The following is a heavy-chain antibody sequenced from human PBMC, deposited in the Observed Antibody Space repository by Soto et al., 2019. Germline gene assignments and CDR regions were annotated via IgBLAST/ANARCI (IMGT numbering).Heavy chain of an antibody. CDR1: GGSISSYY. Sequence: PSETLSLTCTVSGGSISSYYWSWIRQPPGKGLEWIGYIYYSGSTNYNPSLKSRVTISVDTSKNQFSPKLSSVTAADTAVYYCARDVASEYDVWSGTNNWLDPLGQVTLGTVSS. D-gene: IGHD3-3*01. J-gene: IGHJ5*02. CDR2: IYYSGST. CDR3: ARDVASEYDVWSGTNNWLDP. V-gene: IGHV4-59*01.